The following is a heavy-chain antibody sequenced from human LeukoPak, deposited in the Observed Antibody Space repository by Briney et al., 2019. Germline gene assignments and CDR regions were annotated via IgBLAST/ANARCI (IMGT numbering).Heavy chain of an antibody. D-gene: IGHD3-22*01. CDR1: GFIFRNYW. CDR3: ARDSSGPDD. Sequence: GGSLRLSCEGSGFIFRNYWMSWVRQAPGKGLEWVANIKEDGSEKYYVDSVKGRFSISRDNAKKSLYLQMNSLRTEDTAVYYCARDSSGPDDWGQGTLVTVSS. V-gene: IGHV3-7*01. J-gene: IGHJ4*02. CDR2: IKEDGSEK.